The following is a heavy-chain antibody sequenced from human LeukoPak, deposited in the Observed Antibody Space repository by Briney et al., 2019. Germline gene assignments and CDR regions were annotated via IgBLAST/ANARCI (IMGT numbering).Heavy chain of an antibody. Sequence: EASVKVSCKASGYTFTGYYMHWVRQATGQRLEWMGWSNPNSGGKNYAQKFQGRVTMTRDTSISTAYMELSRLRSDDTAVYYCAIQNESYYDFWSGYPFPDWGQGTPVTVSS. CDR3: AIQNESYYDFWSGYPFPD. D-gene: IGHD3-3*01. CDR2: SNPNSGGK. V-gene: IGHV1-2*02. J-gene: IGHJ4*02. CDR1: GYTFTGYY.